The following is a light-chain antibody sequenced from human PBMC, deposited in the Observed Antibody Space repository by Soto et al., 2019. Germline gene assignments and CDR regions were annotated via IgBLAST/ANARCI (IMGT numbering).Light chain of an antibody. V-gene: IGLV2-8*01. CDR1: SSDVGGYNY. CDR3: TSYAGSSNWV. J-gene: IGLJ3*02. CDR2: EVS. Sequence: QSALTQPPSASGSPGQSVTISCTGTSSDVGGYNYVPWYQQHPGKAPKFMIYEVSKRPSGVPDRFSGSKSGNTASLTVSGLQAEDEADYYCTSYAGSSNWVFGGGTKVTVL.